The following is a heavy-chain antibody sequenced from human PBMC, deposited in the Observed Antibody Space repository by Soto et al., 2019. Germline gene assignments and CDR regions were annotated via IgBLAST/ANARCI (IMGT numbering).Heavy chain of an antibody. V-gene: IGHV4-31*03. D-gene: IGHD5-12*01. CDR1: GGSISSGGYY. J-gene: IGHJ5*02. Sequence: PSETLSLTCTVSGGSISSGGYYWSWIRQHPGKGLEWIGYIYYSGSTYYNPSLKSRVTISVDTSKNQFSLKLSSVTAADTAVYYCARSTSDIVARVGFDPWGQGTLVTVSS. CDR2: IYYSGST. CDR3: ARSTSDIVARVGFDP.